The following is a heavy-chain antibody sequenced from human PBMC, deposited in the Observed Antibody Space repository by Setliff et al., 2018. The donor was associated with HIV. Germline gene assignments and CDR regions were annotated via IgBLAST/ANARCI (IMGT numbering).Heavy chain of an antibody. CDR2: IHTSERT. J-gene: IGHJ5*02. CDR1: SESIVSYY. D-gene: IGHD1-1*01. CDR3: SRAAYDAVDWLDP. Sequence: SETLSLTCAVSSESIVSYYWNWIRQPPGRGLEWIGYIHTSERTKYNPSLKSRLTILVDTSKKQFSLRLTSVTAADTAVYYCSRAAYDAVDWLDPWGQGTLVTVSS. V-gene: IGHV4-4*08.